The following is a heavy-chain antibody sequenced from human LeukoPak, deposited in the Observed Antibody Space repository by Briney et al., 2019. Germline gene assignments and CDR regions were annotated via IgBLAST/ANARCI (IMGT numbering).Heavy chain of an antibody. D-gene: IGHD2-15*01. Sequence: GGSLRLSCAASGFTFSSYSMNWVRQAPGKGLEWVSYISSSSSTIYYADSVKGRFTISRDNSKNTLYLQMNSLRAEDTAVYYCAKVPYCSGGSCYSAPFDYWGQGTLVTVSS. J-gene: IGHJ4*02. V-gene: IGHV3-48*01. CDR1: GFTFSSYS. CDR2: ISSSSSTI. CDR3: AKVPYCSGGSCYSAPFDY.